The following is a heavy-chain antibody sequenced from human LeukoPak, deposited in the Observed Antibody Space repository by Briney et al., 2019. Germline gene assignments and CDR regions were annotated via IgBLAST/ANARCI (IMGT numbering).Heavy chain of an antibody. CDR2: MKSKSDGGTT. V-gene: IGHV3-15*01. D-gene: IGHD4-17*01. J-gene: IGHJ4*02. Sequence: SGGSLRLSCAASGFTFSNAWMSWVRQAPGKGLEWVGRMKSKSDGGTTHYAAPVQGRFTISRDDSKNTLYLQMNSLRAEDTAVYYCARDYGDYVSDYWGQGTLVTVSS. CDR3: ARDYGDYVSDY. CDR1: GFTFSNAW.